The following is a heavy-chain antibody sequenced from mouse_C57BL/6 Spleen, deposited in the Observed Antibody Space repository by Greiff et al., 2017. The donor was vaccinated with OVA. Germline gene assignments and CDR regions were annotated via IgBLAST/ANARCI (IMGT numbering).Heavy chain of an antibody. D-gene: IGHD3-2*02. CDR2: IDPSDSYT. Sequence: QVQLQQPGAELVMPGASVKLSCKASGYTFTSYWMHWVKQRPGQGLEWIGEIDPSDSYTNYNQKFKGKSTLTVDKSSSTAYMQLSSLTSEGSAVYYCARQTAQTQGFAYWGQGTLVTVSA. CDR3: ARQTAQTQGFAY. J-gene: IGHJ3*01. CDR1: GYTFTSYW. V-gene: IGHV1-69*01.